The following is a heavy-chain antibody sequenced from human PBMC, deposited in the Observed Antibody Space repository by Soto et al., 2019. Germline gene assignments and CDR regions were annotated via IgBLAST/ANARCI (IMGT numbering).Heavy chain of an antibody. CDR3: ASWARYCSGGSCEHLDY. CDR1: GYTFTSYG. D-gene: IGHD2-15*01. CDR2: ISAYNGNT. J-gene: IGHJ4*02. Sequence: QVQLVQSGTEVKKPGASVKVSCQASGYTFTSYGISWVRQAPGQGLEWMGWISAYNGNTEYAQKLQDRVTMTTDTSTSTAYMELRSLRYDDTAVYYCASWARYCSGGSCEHLDYWGPGNLVTVSS. V-gene: IGHV1-18*01.